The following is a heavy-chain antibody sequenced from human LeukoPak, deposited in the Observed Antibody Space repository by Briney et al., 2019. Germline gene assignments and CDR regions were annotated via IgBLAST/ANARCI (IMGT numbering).Heavy chain of an antibody. J-gene: IGHJ5*02. CDR3: ARGYYDSSGPNWFDP. CDR1: GGSISSSSFY. CDR2: IYYSGST. D-gene: IGHD3-22*01. Sequence: SETLSLTCTVSGGSISSSSFYWGWIRQPPGKGLEWIGYIYYSGSTNYNPSLKSRVTISVDTSKNQFSLKLSSVTAADTAVYYCARGYYDSSGPNWFDPWGQGTLVTVSS. V-gene: IGHV4-61*05.